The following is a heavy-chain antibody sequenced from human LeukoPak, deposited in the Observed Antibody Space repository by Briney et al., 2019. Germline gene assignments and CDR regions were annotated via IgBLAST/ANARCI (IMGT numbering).Heavy chain of an antibody. V-gene: IGHV4-39*01. CDR2: IYYSGST. CDR3: ARFIVVVPAAIGGINWFDP. Sequence: PSETLSLTCTVSGGSISSSSYYWGWIRQPPGKGLEWIGSIYYSGSTYYNPSLKSRVTISVDTSKNQFSLKLSSVTAADTAVYYCARFIVVVPAAIGGINWFDPWGQGTLVTVSS. CDR1: GGSISSSSYY. D-gene: IGHD2-2*02. J-gene: IGHJ5*02.